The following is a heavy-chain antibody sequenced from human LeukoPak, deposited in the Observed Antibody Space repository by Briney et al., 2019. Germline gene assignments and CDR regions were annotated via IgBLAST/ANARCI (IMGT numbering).Heavy chain of an antibody. CDR1: GFTFSSYW. CDR3: AREYCSGTSCYGYFDC. V-gene: IGHV3-7*01. Sequence: PGGSLRLSCATSGFTFSSYWMSWVRRAPGKGLEWVANIKQDGSQIFYVDSVKGRFTISRDTAKNSLSLQMNSLRAEDTAVYYCAREYCSGTSCYGYFDCWGQGTLVTVSS. J-gene: IGHJ4*02. CDR2: IKQDGSQI. D-gene: IGHD2-2*01.